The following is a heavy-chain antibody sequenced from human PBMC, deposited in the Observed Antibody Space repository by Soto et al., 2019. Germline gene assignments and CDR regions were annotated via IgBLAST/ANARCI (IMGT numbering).Heavy chain of an antibody. CDR3: ARGEELDYYDSSGYGINWFDP. V-gene: IGHV1-18*01. CDR2: ISAYNGNT. Sequence: ASVKVSCKASGYTFTSYGISWVRQAPGQGLEWMGWISAYNGNTNYAQKLQGRVTMTTDTSTSTAYMELRSLRSDDTAVYYCARGEELDYYDSSGYGINWFDPWGQGTLVTVSS. CDR1: GYTFTSYG. D-gene: IGHD3-22*01. J-gene: IGHJ5*02.